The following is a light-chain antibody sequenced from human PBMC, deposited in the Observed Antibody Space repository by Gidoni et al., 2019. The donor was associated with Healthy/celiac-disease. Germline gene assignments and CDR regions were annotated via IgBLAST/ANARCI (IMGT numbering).Light chain of an antibody. V-gene: IGKV2-28*01. CDR1: QSLLHSNGYNY. CDR2: LGS. J-gene: IGKJ1*01. Sequence: DIVMTQSPLSLPVTPGEPASISCRSSQSLLHSNGYNYLDWYLQKPGQSPQLLIYLGSNRASGVPDRFSGSGSGTDFTLKISRVEAEDVGFYYCIGTFGQGTKVEIK. CDR3: IGT.